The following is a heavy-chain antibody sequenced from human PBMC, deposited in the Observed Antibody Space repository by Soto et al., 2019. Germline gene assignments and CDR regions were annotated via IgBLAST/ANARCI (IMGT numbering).Heavy chain of an antibody. V-gene: IGHV1-8*02. CDR3: AVGSVDIVPTGMKPFDP. J-gene: IGHJ5*02. CDR1: GYIFVNYG. CDR2: MNPNSGNI. D-gene: IGHD5-12*01. Sequence: VKVSCKASGYIFVNYGIAWVRQAPGQGPECMGWMNPNSGNIGDVQKFQGRVTMTADESTSTAYMELSSLRSEDTDIYYCAVGSVDIVPTGMKPFDPWGQGTLVTVSS.